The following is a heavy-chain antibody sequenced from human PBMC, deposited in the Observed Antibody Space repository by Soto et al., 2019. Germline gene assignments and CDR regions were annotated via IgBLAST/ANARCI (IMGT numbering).Heavy chain of an antibody. J-gene: IGHJ4*02. D-gene: IGHD3-22*01. V-gene: IGHV1-69*01. CDR1: GGSFNRHT. CDR3: ARGWGYDSTDYYYAY. Sequence: QVQLVQSGAEVRKPGSSVRVSCKASGGSFNRHTISWVRQAPGQVLEWMGGIIPIFGTANHAQKFQGRVTIIADESTSTVYMELSSLRSDDTAIYDCARGWGYDSTDYYYAYWGQGTLVIVSS. CDR2: IIPIFGTA.